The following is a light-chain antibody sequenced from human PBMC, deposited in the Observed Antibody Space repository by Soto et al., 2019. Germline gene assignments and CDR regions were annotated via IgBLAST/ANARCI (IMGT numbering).Light chain of an antibody. CDR2: DAS. J-gene: IGKJ1*01. Sequence: DIQMTQSPSTLSASVGDRVTIPCRASQSISNWMPWYRQKPGKAPKLLIYDASSLEGGVPSRFSGSGSGTEFTLTISSLQPDDFATYYCQQYNSYSRPFGQVTKVDIK. CDR1: QSISNW. CDR3: QQYNSYSRP. V-gene: IGKV1-5*01.